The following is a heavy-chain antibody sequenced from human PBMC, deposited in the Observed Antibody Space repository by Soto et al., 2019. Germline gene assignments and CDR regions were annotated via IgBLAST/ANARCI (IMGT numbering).Heavy chain of an antibody. J-gene: IGHJ6*02. CDR3: ARVFQFRESCSSISCYYYYYAMDV. CDR2: ISGSGSAM. D-gene: IGHD2-2*01. V-gene: IGHV3-48*04. CDR1: GLTFSSYS. Sequence: EVHLVESGGGLVQRGGSLRLSCEASGLTFSSYSMFWVRQAPGKGLEWVSHISGSGSAMNYTDSVKGRFIISRDNANNSLYVETNSLRGEDTAVYDCARVFQFRESCSSISCYYYYYAMDVLGQGTRVTVSS.